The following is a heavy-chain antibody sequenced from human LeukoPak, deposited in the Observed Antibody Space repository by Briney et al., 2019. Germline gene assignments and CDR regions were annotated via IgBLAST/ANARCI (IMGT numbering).Heavy chain of an antibody. CDR3: ARGQYYQSQFDY. J-gene: IGHJ4*02. D-gene: IGHD3-10*01. CDR2: IYSGGST. Sequence: PGGSLRLSCAASGFTVSNNYMSWVRQAPGRGLEWVSVIYSGGSTYYADSVKGRFTISRDNFKNTLYLQMNNLRAEDAAVYYCARGQYYQSQFDYWGQGTLVTVSS. CDR1: GFTVSNNY. V-gene: IGHV3-66*01.